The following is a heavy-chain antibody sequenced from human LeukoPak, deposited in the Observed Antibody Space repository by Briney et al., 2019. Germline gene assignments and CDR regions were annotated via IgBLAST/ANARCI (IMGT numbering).Heavy chain of an antibody. Sequence: GGSLRLSCAASGSTFSSYAMSWVRQAPGKGLEWVSAISGSGGSTYYADSVKGRFTISRDNSKNTLYLQMNSLRAEDTAVYYCAKDRRKYLPFIPPRDYWGQGTLVTVSS. V-gene: IGHV3-23*01. J-gene: IGHJ4*02. D-gene: IGHD2-21*01. CDR3: AKDRRKYLPFIPPRDY. CDR1: GSTFSSYA. CDR2: ISGSGGST.